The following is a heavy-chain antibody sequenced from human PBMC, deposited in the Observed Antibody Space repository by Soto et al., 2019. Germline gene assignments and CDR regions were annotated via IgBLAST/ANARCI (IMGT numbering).Heavy chain of an antibody. CDR3: AKDISTSPHYYFDY. CDR1: GFTFSTHA. D-gene: IGHD2-2*01. V-gene: IGHV3-23*01. CDR2: ISVSGDST. J-gene: IGHJ4*02. Sequence: PGGSLRLSCAASGFTFSTHAMSWVRQAPGKGLEWVSGISVSGDSTHYADFVKGRFTISRDNSKNTLFLQMNSLRAEDTAIYYCAKDISTSPHYYFDYWGQGTLVTVSS.